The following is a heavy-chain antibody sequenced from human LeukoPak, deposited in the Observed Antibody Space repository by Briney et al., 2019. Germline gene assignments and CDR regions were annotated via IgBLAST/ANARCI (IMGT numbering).Heavy chain of an antibody. Sequence: GGSLRLSCAVSGFTLSNYGMHLVRQAPGRGLEWVAVIWYDGTNKYYADSVRGRFTISRDSSKNTLYLQMNSLRAEDTAVYYCAKSGRNWAYLEYWGQGTLVTVSS. V-gene: IGHV3-33*06. CDR2: IWYDGTNK. CDR3: AKSGRNWAYLEY. D-gene: IGHD7-27*01. J-gene: IGHJ4*02. CDR1: GFTLSNYG.